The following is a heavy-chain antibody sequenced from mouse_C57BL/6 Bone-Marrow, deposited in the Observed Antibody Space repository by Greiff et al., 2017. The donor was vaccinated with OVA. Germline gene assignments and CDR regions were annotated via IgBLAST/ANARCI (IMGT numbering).Heavy chain of an antibody. CDR3: ARHENYYGSSLYYFDY. J-gene: IGHJ2*01. Sequence: EVHLVESGGDLVKPGGSLKLSCAASGFTFSSYGMSWVRQTPDKRLEWVATISSGGSYTYYPDSVKGRFTISRDNAKNTLYLQMSSLKSEDTAMYYCARHENYYGSSLYYFDYWGQGTTLTVSS. CDR1: GFTFSSYG. D-gene: IGHD1-1*01. CDR2: ISSGGSYT. V-gene: IGHV5-6*01.